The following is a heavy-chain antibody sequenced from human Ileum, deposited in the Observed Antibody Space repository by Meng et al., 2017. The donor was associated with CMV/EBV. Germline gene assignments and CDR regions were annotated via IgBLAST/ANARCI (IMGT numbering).Heavy chain of an antibody. V-gene: IGHV3-30*04. D-gene: IGHD5-12*01. CDR1: GFTFTTHA. J-gene: IGHJ6*02. CDR2: ISSDGSNT. Sequence: GESLKISCAASGFTFTTHAMDWVRQAPGRGLEWVAVISSDGSNTYYVDFVKGRFTISRDNSKSTVFLEINSQRVEDTAVYYCSRDFNPRHIMAAFQPYGMDVWGQGTTVTVSS. CDR3: SRDFNPRHIMAAFQPYGMDV.